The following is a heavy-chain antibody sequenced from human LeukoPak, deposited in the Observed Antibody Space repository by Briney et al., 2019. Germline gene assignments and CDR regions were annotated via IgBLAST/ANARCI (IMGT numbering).Heavy chain of an antibody. CDR2: IDLYGNT. CDR3: ARESGSGYYDY. CDR1: GGSFSGYY. J-gene: IGHJ4*02. Sequence: SETLSLTCAVYGGSFSGYYWSWIRQPPGKGLEWIGEIDLYGNTNYNPSLKSRVTISVDTSKNQFSLKLSSVTAADTAVYYCARESGSGYYDYWGQGTLVTVSS. D-gene: IGHD3-22*01. V-gene: IGHV4-34*01.